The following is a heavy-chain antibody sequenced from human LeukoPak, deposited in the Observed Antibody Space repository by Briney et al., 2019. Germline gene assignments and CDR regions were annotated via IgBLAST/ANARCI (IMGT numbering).Heavy chain of an antibody. CDR2: ISSGGDSK. J-gene: IGHJ4*02. CDR1: GFTFSDYE. CDR3: ARNLYLDLQAHGY. D-gene: IGHD4-11*01. Sequence: GGSLRLSCAASGFTFSDYEMNWVRQAPGKGLEWVAYISSGGDSKFYGDSVKGRFTISRDNAKNSLYLQMNGLRVEDTAVYYCARNLYLDLQAHGYWGQGTLVTVSS. V-gene: IGHV3-48*03.